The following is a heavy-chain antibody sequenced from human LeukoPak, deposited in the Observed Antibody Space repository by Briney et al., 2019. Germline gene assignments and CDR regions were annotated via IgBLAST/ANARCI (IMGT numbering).Heavy chain of an antibody. D-gene: IGHD3-16*01. CDR3: GRGLDTAYRQVKS. Sequence: PGGSLRLSCASSRFTFSNSIFHWVRQAPGRGLEWVASIKEDESDVYYVDSVKGRFTISRDNAKNSLYLQMSSLRVEDTAVYYCGRGLDTAYRQVKSWGQGTLVTVSS. CDR2: IKEDESDV. V-gene: IGHV3-7*01. CDR1: RFTFSNSI. J-gene: IGHJ5*02.